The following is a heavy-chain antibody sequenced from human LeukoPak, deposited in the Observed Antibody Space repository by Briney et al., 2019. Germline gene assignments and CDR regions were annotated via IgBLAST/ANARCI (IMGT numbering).Heavy chain of an antibody. J-gene: IGHJ3*02. CDR1: GFTFSRYS. CDR3: ARDIVVVVAASDAFDI. V-gene: IGHV3-21*01. CDR2: ISSSGTYV. Sequence: GGSLRLSCVASGFTFSRYSMNWVRQAPGKGLEWVSSISSSGTYVYYADSMKGRFTLSRDNAKNSLYLQMNSMRAEDTAVYYCARDIVVVVAASDAFDIWGQGTMVTVSS. D-gene: IGHD2-15*01.